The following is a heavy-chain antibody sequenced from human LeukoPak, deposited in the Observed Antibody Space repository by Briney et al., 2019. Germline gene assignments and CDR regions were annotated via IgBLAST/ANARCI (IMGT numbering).Heavy chain of an antibody. J-gene: IGHJ4*02. D-gene: IGHD3-22*01. CDR1: GGSISSSSYY. Sequence: PSETLSLTCTVSGGSISSSSYYWGWIRQPPGKGLEWIGSIYYSGSTYYNPSLKSRVTISVDTSKNQFSLKLSSVTAADTAVYYCAGQGTTRDSSGYYFFDYWGQGTLVTVSS. CDR3: AGQGTTRDSSGYYFFDY. CDR2: IYYSGST. V-gene: IGHV4-39*01.